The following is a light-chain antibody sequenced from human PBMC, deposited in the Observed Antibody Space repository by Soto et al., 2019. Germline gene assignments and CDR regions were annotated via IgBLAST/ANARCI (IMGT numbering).Light chain of an antibody. CDR1: QSVSTTY. J-gene: IGKJ4*02. V-gene: IGKV3-20*01. CDR3: QQYHSWPA. Sequence: EIVLTQSPDILSLSPGERATLSCRASQSVSTTYLAWYQQKLGQAPRLLIYGASRRATATPDRFSGSGSGTDFTLTISSLQSEDFAVYYCQQYHSWPAFGRGTRVEIK. CDR2: GAS.